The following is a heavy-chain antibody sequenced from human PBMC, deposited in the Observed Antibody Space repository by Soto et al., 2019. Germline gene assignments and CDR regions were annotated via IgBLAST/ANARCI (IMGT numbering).Heavy chain of an antibody. D-gene: IGHD6-13*01. CDR3: ARGLAYSSSWKRGYYYYYGMDV. CDR1: GGSFSGYY. CDR2: INHSGST. Sequence: PSETLSLTCAVYGGSFSGYYWSWIRQPPGKGLEWIGEINHSGSTNYNPSLKSRVTISVDTSKNQFSLKLSSVTAADTAVYYCARGLAYSSSWKRGYYYYYGMDVWGQGTTVTVSS. J-gene: IGHJ6*02. V-gene: IGHV4-34*01.